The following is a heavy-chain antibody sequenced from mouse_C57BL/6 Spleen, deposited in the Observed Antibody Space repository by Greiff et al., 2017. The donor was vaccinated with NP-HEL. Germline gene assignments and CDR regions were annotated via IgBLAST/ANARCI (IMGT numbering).Heavy chain of an antibody. CDR1: GYTFTSYW. V-gene: IGHV1-55*01. Sequence: QVQLQQPGAELVKPGASVKMSCKASGYTFTSYWITWVKQRPGQGLEWIGDIYPGSGSTNYNEKFKSKATLTVDTSSSTAYMQRSSLTSEDAAVYYCARAYYDYDTFAYWGQGTLVTVSA. D-gene: IGHD2-4*01. CDR3: ARAYYDYDTFAY. J-gene: IGHJ3*01. CDR2: IYPGSGST.